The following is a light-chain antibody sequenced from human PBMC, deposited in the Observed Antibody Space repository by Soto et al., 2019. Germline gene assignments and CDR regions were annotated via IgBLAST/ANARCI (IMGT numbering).Light chain of an antibody. CDR2: DAS. Sequence: EIVLTQSPDTLSLSPGERATLSCRASQSVGNNFLAWYQQKPGQAPTLLIYDASSRASGLPDRFSGSGSETDFTLTVSRLELADFAVYFCHQYGTSPQTFGQGTKVDI. V-gene: IGKV3-20*01. J-gene: IGKJ1*01. CDR1: QSVGNNF. CDR3: HQYGTSPQT.